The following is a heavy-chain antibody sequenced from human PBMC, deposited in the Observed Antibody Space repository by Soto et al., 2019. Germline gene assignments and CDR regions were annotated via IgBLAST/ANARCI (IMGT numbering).Heavy chain of an antibody. D-gene: IGHD2-15*01. V-gene: IGHV1-2*04. CDR3: ARGWLIRAATSRSDYVGDY. CDR1: GYTFTGYY. J-gene: IGHJ4*02. Sequence: ASVKVSCKASGYTFTGYYMHWVRQAPGQGLEWMGWINPNSGGTNYAQKFQGWVTMTRDTSISTAYMELSRLRSDDTAVYYCARGWLIRAATSRSDYVGDYWGQGTLVTVSS. CDR2: INPNSGGT.